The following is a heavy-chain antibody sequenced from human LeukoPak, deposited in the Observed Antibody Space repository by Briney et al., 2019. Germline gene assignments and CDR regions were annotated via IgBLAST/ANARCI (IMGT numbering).Heavy chain of an antibody. Sequence: PSETLSLTCTVSGGSISSYYWSWIRQPPGKGLEWIGYIYYSGSTNYNPSLKSRVTISVDTSKNQFSLKLSSVTAADTAVYYCARVGYYDSSGYFTGGDAFDIWGQGTMVTVSS. CDR1: GGSISSYY. V-gene: IGHV4-59*01. CDR3: ARVGYYDSSGYFTGGDAFDI. D-gene: IGHD3-22*01. CDR2: IYYSGST. J-gene: IGHJ3*02.